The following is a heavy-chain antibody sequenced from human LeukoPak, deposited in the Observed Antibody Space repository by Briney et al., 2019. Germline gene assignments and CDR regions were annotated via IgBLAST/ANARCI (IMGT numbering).Heavy chain of an antibody. CDR2: IHGSGST. CDR3: AMRTVDHWFFDF. CDR1: GASISDYY. J-gene: IGHJ2*01. V-gene: IGHV4-4*07. Sequence: SETLSLTCTVSGASISDYYWSWIRQPAGKGLEYIGRIHGSGSTNYNPSLKSRVTMSLDTSKNQFSLKVTSVTAADSAVYCCAMRTVDHWFFDFWGRGTLVTVSS. D-gene: IGHD1-1*01.